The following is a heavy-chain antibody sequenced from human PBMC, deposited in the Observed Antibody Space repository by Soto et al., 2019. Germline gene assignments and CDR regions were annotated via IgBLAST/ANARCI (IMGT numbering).Heavy chain of an antibody. CDR3: ARDGGITMVRGVPENWFDP. J-gene: IGHJ5*02. D-gene: IGHD3-10*01. CDR2: IYHSGST. Sequence: QVQLQESGPGLVKPSGTLSLTCAVSSGSISSSNWWSWVRQPPGKGLEWIGEIYHSGSTNYNPSLKSRVTRSVNKSKNQFSLKLSSVTAADTAVYYCARDGGITMVRGVPENWFDPWGQGTLVTVSS. CDR1: SGSISSSNW. V-gene: IGHV4-4*02.